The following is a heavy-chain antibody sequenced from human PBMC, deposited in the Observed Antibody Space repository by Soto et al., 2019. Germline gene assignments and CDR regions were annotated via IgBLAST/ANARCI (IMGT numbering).Heavy chain of an antibody. CDR3: ARHRLAAAGCGYFQH. D-gene: IGHD6-13*01. Sequence: SETLSLTCTVSGGSISSSSYYWGWIRQPPGKGLEWIGGIYYSGSTYYNPSLKSRVTISVNTSKNQFSLMRSSVTAADTAVYYCARHRLAAAGCGYFQHWGQGTLVTVSS. J-gene: IGHJ1*01. CDR2: IYYSGST. CDR1: GGSISSSSYY. V-gene: IGHV4-39*01.